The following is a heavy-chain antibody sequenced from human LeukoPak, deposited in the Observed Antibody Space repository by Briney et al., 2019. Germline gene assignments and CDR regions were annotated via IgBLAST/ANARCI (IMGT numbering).Heavy chain of an antibody. CDR1: GFTFSSYW. V-gene: IGHV3-7*01. J-gene: IGHJ6*04. D-gene: IGHD3-10*02. Sequence: HPGGSLRLSCAASGFTFSSYWMNWVRQAPGKGLQWVANIKQDGSEKYYVDSLKGRFTISRDNAKNSLYLQMNSLRAEDTAVYYCAELGITMIGGVWGKGTTVTISS. CDR2: IKQDGSEK. CDR3: AELGITMIGGV.